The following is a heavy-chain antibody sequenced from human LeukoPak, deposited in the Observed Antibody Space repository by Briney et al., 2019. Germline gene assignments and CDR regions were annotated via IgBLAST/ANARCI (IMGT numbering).Heavy chain of an antibody. V-gene: IGHV3-30*02. J-gene: IGHJ6*03. D-gene: IGHD2-2*02. CDR2: IRYDGSNK. CDR3: ASVGCSSTSCYIRNYYYYYMDV. Sequence: PGGSLRLSCAASGFTFSSYGMHWVRQAPGKGLEWVAFIRYDGSNKYYADSVKGRFTISRDNSKNTLYLQMNSLRAEDTAVYYCASVGCSSTSCYIRNYYYYYMDVWGKGTTVAVSS. CDR1: GFTFSSYG.